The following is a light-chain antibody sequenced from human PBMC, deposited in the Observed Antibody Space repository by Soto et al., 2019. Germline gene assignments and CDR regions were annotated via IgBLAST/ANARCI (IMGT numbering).Light chain of an antibody. CDR1: SSNLGDNT. J-gene: IGLJ1*01. V-gene: IGLV1-44*01. CDR2: SYD. Sequence: QSVLTQPPSASGTPGQRVTISCSTSSSNLGDNTVNWYQHVPGTAPKLLIYSYDQRPSRVPDRFSGSKSGTSASLAISGLQSEDEADYYCAAWDASLDGYVFGTGTKLTVL. CDR3: AAWDASLDGYV.